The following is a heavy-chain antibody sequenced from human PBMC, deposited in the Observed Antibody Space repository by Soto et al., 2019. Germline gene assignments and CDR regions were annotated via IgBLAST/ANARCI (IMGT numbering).Heavy chain of an antibody. V-gene: IGHV3-23*01. CDR2: ISGSGGRT. J-gene: IGHJ6*02. CDR1: GFPFSSYA. D-gene: IGHD6-19*01. CDR3: ARDRGQWLPPGYYYGMDV. Sequence: EMQLLESGGGLVQPGGSLRLSCVASGFPFSSYAMSWVRQTPGKGLEWVSGISGSGGRTYYADSVKGRFTISRDNSNNTLSLQMHILRVEDTAVYFCARDRGQWLPPGYYYGMDVWGQGTTVTVSS.